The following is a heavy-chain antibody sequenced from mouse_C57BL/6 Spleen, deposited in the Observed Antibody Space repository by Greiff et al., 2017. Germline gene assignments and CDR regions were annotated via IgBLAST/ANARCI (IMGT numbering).Heavy chain of an antibody. CDR3: ARSYYGSSHYAMGY. Sequence: QVQLQQSGPELVKPGASVKISCKASGYSFTSYYIHWVKQRHGQGLKWIGWIYPGSGNTKYNEKFKGKATLTADTSSSTAYMQLSSLTSEDSAVYYCARSYYGSSHYAMGYWGQGTSVTVSS. V-gene: IGHV1-66*01. J-gene: IGHJ4*01. CDR1: GYSFTSYY. D-gene: IGHD1-1*01. CDR2: IYPGSGNT.